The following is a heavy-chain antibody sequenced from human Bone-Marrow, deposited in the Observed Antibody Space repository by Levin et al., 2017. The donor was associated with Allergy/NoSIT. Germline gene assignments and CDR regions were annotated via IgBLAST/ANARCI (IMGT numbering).Heavy chain of an antibody. D-gene: IGHD3-3*01. V-gene: IGHV1-24*01. CDR1: GYTLTELS. J-gene: IGHJ4*02. Sequence: GESLKISCKVSGYTLTELSMHWVRQAPGKGLEWMGGFDPEDGQTIYAQKFQGRVTMTEDTSTDTAYIELSSLRSTDTAVYYCATDNTWSGYYKDWGQGTLVTVAS. CDR2: FDPEDGQT. CDR3: ATDNTWSGYYKD.